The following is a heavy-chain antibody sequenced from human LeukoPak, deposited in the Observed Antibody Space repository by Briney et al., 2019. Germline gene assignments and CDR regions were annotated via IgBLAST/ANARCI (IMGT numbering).Heavy chain of an antibody. CDR3: AKDPQGSGWFAFDY. CDR2: FDPEDGET. CDR1: GYTLTELS. V-gene: IGHV1-24*01. Sequence: ASVKVSCKVSGYTLTELSMHWVRQAPGKGLEWMGGFDPEDGETIYAQKFQGRVTMTEDTSTDTAYMELSSLRSEDTAVYYCAKDPQGSGWFAFDYWGQGTLVTVSS. J-gene: IGHJ4*02. D-gene: IGHD6-19*01.